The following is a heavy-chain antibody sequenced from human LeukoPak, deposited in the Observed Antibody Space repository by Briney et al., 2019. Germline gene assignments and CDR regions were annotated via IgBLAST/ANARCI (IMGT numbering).Heavy chain of an antibody. Sequence: PGGSLRLSCVPSGFMFSHFAMSWVRQAPGKGLEWVSGISDSGRGTYYRDSVKGRCIISRDNSKKTVYMQLNNLRVEDTALYFCAKHDSFIPYWGQGMLVTVSS. CDR3: AKHDSFIPY. CDR1: GFMFSHFA. D-gene: IGHD5-18*01. CDR2: ISDSGRGT. J-gene: IGHJ4*02. V-gene: IGHV3-23*01.